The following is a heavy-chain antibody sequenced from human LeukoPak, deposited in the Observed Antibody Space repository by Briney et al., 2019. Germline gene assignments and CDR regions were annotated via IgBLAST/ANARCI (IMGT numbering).Heavy chain of an antibody. V-gene: IGHV4-59*01. CDR3: ARLRTAMGVFDP. CDR1: GGSISSYY. CDR2: IYYSGST. D-gene: IGHD5-18*01. Sequence: PSETLSLTCTVSGGSISSYYWSWIRQPPGKGLEWIGYIYYSGSTNYNPSLKSRVTISVDTSKNQFSLKLSSVTAADTAVHYCARLRTAMGVFDPWGQGTLVTVSS. J-gene: IGHJ5*02.